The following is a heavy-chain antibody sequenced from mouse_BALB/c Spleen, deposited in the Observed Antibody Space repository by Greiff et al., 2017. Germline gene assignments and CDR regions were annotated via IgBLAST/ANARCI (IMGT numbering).Heavy chain of an antibody. V-gene: IGHV5-9-4*01. J-gene: IGHJ2*01. CDR3: AREKDYGSSYFDY. CDR2: ISSGGSYT. D-gene: IGHD1-1*01. CDR1: GFTFSSYA. Sequence: EVMLVESGGGLVKPGGSLKLSCAASGFTFSSYAMSWVRQSPEKRLEWVAEISSGGSYTYYPDTVTGRFTISRDNAKNTLYLEMSSLRSEDTAMYYCAREKDYGSSYFDYWGQGTTLTVSS.